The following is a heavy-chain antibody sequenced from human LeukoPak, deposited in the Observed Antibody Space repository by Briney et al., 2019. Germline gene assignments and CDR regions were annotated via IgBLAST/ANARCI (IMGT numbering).Heavy chain of an antibody. CDR2: ITYSGST. CDR3: ARESRIVEGDRYHMDV. CDR1: GYSISSYY. Sequence: SETLSLTCTVSGYSISSYYWSWIRQPPGKGLEWIGYITYSGSTDYNPSLRSRVTISVDTSKNQFSLKLTSVTAADTVVYYCARESRIVEGDRYHMDVWGKGTTVIISS. J-gene: IGHJ6*03. V-gene: IGHV4-59*12. D-gene: IGHD1-26*01.